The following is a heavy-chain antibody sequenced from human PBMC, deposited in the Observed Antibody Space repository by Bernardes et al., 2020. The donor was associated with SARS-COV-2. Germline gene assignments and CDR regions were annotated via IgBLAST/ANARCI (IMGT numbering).Heavy chain of an antibody. CDR1: GFTFSDFW. CDR3: VRGPYDIWSGYLGSDY. V-gene: IGHV3-74*01. Sequence: VWSLRLSCAASGFTFSDFWMHWVRQGPGKGLVWVSRINADETTPRYADSVRGRFTISRDNAKNTLYLQMNNLRSEDTAVYYCVRGPYDIWSGYLGSDYWGRGTLVTVSS. D-gene: IGHD3-3*01. CDR2: INADETTP. J-gene: IGHJ4*02.